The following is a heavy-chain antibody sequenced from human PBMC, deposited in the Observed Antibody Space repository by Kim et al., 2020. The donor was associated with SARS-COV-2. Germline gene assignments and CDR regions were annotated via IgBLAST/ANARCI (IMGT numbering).Heavy chain of an antibody. V-gene: IGHV4-4*07. Sequence: SETLSLTCTVSGGSISSYYWSWIRQPAGKGLEWIGRIYTSGSTNYNPSLKSRVTMSVDTSKNQFSLKLSSVTAADTAVYYCARSGADIVNHYYYYGMDVWGQGTTVTVSS. CDR2: IYTSGST. J-gene: IGHJ6*02. D-gene: IGHD2-15*01. CDR1: GGSISSYY. CDR3: ARSGADIVNHYYYYGMDV.